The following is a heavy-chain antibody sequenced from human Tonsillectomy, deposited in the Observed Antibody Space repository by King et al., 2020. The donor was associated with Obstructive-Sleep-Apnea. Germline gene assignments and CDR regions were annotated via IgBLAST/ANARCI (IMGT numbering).Heavy chain of an antibody. CDR3: ARGLYRGAIPFLLYFDH. CDR1: GYTFTGYY. D-gene: IGHD1-26*01. J-gene: IGHJ4*02. V-gene: IGHV1-2*02. CDR2: INPNSGGT. Sequence: QVQLVESGAEVKKPGASVKVSCKASGYTFTGYYMHWVRQAPGQGLEWMGWINPNSGGTNYAQNFQGRVTMTRDTSTSTAYMEVSRLRSDDTAVYYCARGLYRGAIPFLLYFDHWGQGTLVTVSS.